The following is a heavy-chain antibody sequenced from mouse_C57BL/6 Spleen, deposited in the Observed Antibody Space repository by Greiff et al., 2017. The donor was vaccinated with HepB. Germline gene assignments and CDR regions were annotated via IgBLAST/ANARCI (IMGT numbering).Heavy chain of an antibody. Sequence: DVHLVESGGDLVKPGGSLKLSCAASGFTFSSYGMSWVRQTPDKRLEWVATISSGGSYTYYPDSVKGRFTISRDNAKNTLYLQMSSLKSEDTAMYYCARHPDYAHYFDYWGQGTTLTVSS. CDR2: ISSGGSYT. V-gene: IGHV5-6*01. J-gene: IGHJ2*01. CDR3: ARHPDYAHYFDY. CDR1: GFTFSSYG. D-gene: IGHD1-1*02.